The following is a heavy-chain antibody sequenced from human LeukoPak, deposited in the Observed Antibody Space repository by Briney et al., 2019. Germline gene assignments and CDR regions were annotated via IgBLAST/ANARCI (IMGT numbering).Heavy chain of an antibody. Sequence: SQTLSLTCAVSGGSISSGGYSWSWSRQPPGKGLGWIGYIYHSGGTYYNPSLKSRVTISVDRSKNQFSLKLSSVTAADTAVYYCARENSSGYLDYWGQGTLVTVSS. J-gene: IGHJ4*02. V-gene: IGHV4-30-2*01. CDR1: GGSISSGGYS. CDR2: IYHSGGT. D-gene: IGHD5-12*01. CDR3: ARENSSGYLDY.